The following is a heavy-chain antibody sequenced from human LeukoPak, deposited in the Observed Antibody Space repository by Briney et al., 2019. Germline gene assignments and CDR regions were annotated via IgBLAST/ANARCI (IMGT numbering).Heavy chain of an antibody. V-gene: IGHV1-69*04. CDR3: AWGVVDPFDY. CDR2: LIPILGIA. CDR1: GGTFSSYA. D-gene: IGHD3-22*01. J-gene: IGHJ4*02. Sequence: ASVKVSCKASGGTFSSYAISWVRQAPGQGLEWMGRLIPILGIANYAQKFQGRVTITADKSTSTAYMELSSLRSEDTAVYYCAWGVVDPFDYWGQGTLVTVSS.